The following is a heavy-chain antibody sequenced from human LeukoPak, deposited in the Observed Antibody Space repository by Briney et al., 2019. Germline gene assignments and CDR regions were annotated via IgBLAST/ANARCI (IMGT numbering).Heavy chain of an antibody. D-gene: IGHD3-10*01. CDR1: GYTFTGYY. Sequence: ASVKVSCKTSGYTFTGYYMHWVRQAPGQGLEWMGWINPNSGGIHYAQKFQGRVSMTRDTSINTAYMELSRLRSDDTAVYYCAKGLDASGTNGMDVWGQGTTVTVSS. V-gene: IGHV1-2*02. CDR3: AKGLDASGTNGMDV. CDR2: INPNSGGI. J-gene: IGHJ6*02.